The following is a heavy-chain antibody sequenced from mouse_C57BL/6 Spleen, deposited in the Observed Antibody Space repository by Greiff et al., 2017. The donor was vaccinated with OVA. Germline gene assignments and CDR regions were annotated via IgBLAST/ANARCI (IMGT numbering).Heavy chain of an antibody. D-gene: IGHD1-1*01. CDR1: GYSITSGYY. CDR2: ISYDGSN. Sequence: DVKLQESGPGLVKPSQSLSLTCSVTGYSITSGYYWNWIRQFPGNKLEWMGYISYDGSNNYNPSLKNRISITRDTSKNQFFLKLNSVTTEDTATYYCARKGATVVAGVDYWGQGTTLTVSS. J-gene: IGHJ2*01. CDR3: ARKGATVVAGVDY. V-gene: IGHV3-6*01.